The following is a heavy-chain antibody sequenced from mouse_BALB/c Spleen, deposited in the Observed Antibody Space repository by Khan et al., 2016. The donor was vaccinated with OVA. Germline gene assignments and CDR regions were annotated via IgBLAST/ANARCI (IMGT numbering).Heavy chain of an antibody. CDR1: GFSLTNYG. CDR2: IWNDGST. Sequence: QVQLKQSGPGLVAPSQSLSITCTISGFSLTNYGVYWVRQPPGKGLEWLVVIWNDGSTTYNSALKSRLTTSKDNSKIQVYLKSNNPQDDDTAMYYCARQPYYHYYVMDYWGQGTSVTVSS. D-gene: IGHD2-10*01. J-gene: IGHJ4*01. V-gene: IGHV2-6-1*01. CDR3: ARQPYYHYYVMDY.